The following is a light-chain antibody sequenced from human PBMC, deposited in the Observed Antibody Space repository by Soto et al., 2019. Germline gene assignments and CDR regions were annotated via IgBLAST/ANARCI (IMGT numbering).Light chain of an antibody. CDR3: QQRSNWTLT. CDR1: QSVSSY. CDR2: DPS. Sequence: IVLTQSQATMSLSPGERATLSCRARQSVSSYLAWYQQKPGQAPRLPIHDPSTTPTGIPARFSGSGSGTDFTLTISSLEPEDFAVYYGQQRSNWTLTFGGGTKVDIK. V-gene: IGKV3-11*01. J-gene: IGKJ4*01.